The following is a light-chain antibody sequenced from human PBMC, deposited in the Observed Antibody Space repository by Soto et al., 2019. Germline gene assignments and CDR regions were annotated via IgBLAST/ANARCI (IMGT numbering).Light chain of an antibody. J-gene: IGKJ4*01. CDR1: QSISNF. CDR3: QQRTTGT. V-gene: IGKV3-11*01. CDR2: DAS. Sequence: EIVLTQSPATLSLSPGDSATLSCRASQSISNFLAWYQQKPGQAPRLLIYDASHRVTGVPGRFSGSGSGTDFTLTISSLEPDDFADYHCQQRTTGTFGGGTKVEI.